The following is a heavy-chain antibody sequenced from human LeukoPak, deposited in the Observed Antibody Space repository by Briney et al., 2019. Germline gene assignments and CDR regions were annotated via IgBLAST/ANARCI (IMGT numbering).Heavy chain of an antibody. J-gene: IGHJ6*03. D-gene: IGHD5-12*01. CDR2: IQYDGSNK. V-gene: IGHV3-30*02. CDR1: GFSFSNYG. CDR3: ARAESGYDIYYYYYMDV. Sequence: GSLRLSCAASGFSFSNYGMHWVRQAPGKGLEWVAFIQYDGSNKYYADSVKGRFTISRDNSKNTLYLQMNSLRAEDTAVYYCARAESGYDIYYYYYMDVWGKGTTVTVSS.